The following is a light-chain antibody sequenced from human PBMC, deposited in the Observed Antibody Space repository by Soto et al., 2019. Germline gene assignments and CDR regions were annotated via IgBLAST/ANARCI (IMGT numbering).Light chain of an antibody. J-gene: IGKJ4*01. CDR3: QQTFRPPRT. CDR1: RSISSY. Sequence: DIQVTQSPSALSASVGDRLTITCRASRSISSYLNWYQQKPGEAPKLLIYAAFSLNSGVPSRFSGSGAGTDFTLTIRSLPPEDFATYYCQQTFRPPRTFGGGTKVVIK. CDR2: AAF. V-gene: IGKV1-39*01.